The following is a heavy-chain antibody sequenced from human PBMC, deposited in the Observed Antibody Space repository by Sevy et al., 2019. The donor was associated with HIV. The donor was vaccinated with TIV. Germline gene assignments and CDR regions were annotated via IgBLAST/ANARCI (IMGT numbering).Heavy chain of an antibody. V-gene: IGHV3-53*01. J-gene: IGHJ4*02. D-gene: IGHD3-10*01. CDR1: GFPVSSNY. CDR2: IYSGGST. CDR3: ASQVGSGSYNFDY. Sequence: GGSLRLSCAASGFPVSSNYMSWVRQAPGKGLEWVSIIYSGGSTYYADSVKGRFTISRDNSKNTLYLQMNSLRAEDTAVYYCASQVGSGSYNFDYWGQGTLVTVSS.